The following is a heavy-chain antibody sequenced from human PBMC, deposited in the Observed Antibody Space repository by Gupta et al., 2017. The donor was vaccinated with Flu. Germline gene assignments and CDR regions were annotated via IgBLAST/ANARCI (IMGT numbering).Heavy chain of an antibody. CDR1: GFTFSSYA. V-gene: IGHV3-23*01. CDR2: ISGKGGST. D-gene: IGHD3-16*02. CDR3: AKDRYNSNPGAFDI. Sequence: EVQLLESGGGLVQPGGSLRLSCAASGFTFSSYAMSWVRQAPGKGLEWVSAISGKGGSTYYADSVQGRCTISRDNSKNTLYLQMHSLRAEDTAVYYCAKDRYNSNPGAFDIWGQGTMVTVSS. J-gene: IGHJ3*02.